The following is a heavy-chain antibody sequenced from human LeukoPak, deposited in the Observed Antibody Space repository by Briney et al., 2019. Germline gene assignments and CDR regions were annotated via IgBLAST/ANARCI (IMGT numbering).Heavy chain of an antibody. CDR3: AGGESIAARQSGYAFDI. CDR2: IRSKANSYAT. J-gene: IGHJ3*02. Sequence: GGSLRLSCAASGFTFSGSAMHWVRQASGKGLEWVGRIRSKANSYATAYAASVKGRFTISRDDSKNTAYLQMNSLRAEDTAVYYCAGGESIAARQSGYAFDIWGQGTMVTVSS. D-gene: IGHD6-6*01. V-gene: IGHV3-73*01. CDR1: GFTFSGSA.